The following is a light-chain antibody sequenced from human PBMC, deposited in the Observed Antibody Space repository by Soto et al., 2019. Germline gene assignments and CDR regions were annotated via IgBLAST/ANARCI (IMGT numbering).Light chain of an antibody. CDR3: LQDYNYPYT. J-gene: IGKJ2*01. V-gene: IGKV1-6*01. Sequence: AIQMTQSPSSLSASVGDRVTITCRASQGIRNDLGWYQQKPGKDPKILIYEASTLQSGVPSRFSGSGTGTEFTFTNSSLQPEDFATYYCLQDYNYPYTFGQGTKLEIK. CDR2: EAS. CDR1: QGIRND.